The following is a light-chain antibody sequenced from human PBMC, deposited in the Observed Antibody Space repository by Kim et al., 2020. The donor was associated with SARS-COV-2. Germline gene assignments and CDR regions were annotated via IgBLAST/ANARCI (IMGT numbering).Light chain of an antibody. CDR1: NIGSKS. V-gene: IGLV3-21*04. CDR3: QVWDSSSDHPWV. Sequence: PGKAARVTCWGNNIGSKSVHWYQQKPGQAPVLVIYYDSDRPSGIPERFSGSNSGNTATLTISRVEAGDEADYYCQVWDSSSDHPWVFGGGTQLTVL. CDR2: YDS. J-gene: IGLJ3*02.